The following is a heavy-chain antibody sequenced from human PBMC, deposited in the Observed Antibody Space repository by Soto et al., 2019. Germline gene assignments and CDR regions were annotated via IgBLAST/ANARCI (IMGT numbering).Heavy chain of an antibody. V-gene: IGHV4-39*01. Sequence: QLQLQESGPGLVKPSETLSLTCTVSGGSISSSSYYWGWIRQPPGKGLEWIGSIYYSGSTYYNPSLKSRVTISVDTSKNQFSLKLSSVTAADTAVYYCARGVWDYGSGSYYQEDYAFDIWGQGTMVTVSS. CDR1: GGSISSSSYY. J-gene: IGHJ3*02. D-gene: IGHD3-10*01. CDR2: IYYSGST. CDR3: ARGVWDYGSGSYYQEDYAFDI.